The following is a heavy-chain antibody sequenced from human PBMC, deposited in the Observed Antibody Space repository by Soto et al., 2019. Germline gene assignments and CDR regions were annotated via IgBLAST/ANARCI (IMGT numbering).Heavy chain of an antibody. CDR1: GFTFSDHY. CDR2: IRNKANSYTA. J-gene: IGHJ4*02. CDR3: VRAGTGYQLDY. D-gene: IGHD3-9*01. Sequence: EVQLVESGGGLVQPGGSLRLSCAASGFTFSDHYIDWVRQASGKGLEWVGRIRNKANSYTAEYAASVKGRFTISRDDSTNSLYLQMTSLKIEDTALYYCVRAGTGYQLDYWGQGTLVTVSS. V-gene: IGHV3-72*01.